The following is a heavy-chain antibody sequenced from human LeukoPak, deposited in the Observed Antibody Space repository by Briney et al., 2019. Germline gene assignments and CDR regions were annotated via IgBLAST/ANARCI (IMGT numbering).Heavy chain of an antibody. V-gene: IGHV3-21*01. Sequence: PGGSLRLSCAASGFTFSSYSMNWVRQAPGKGLEWVSSISSSSSYIYYADSVKGRFTISRDNAKNSLYLQMNSLRAEDTAVYYCAREGRMIVVSFDYWGQGTLVTASS. J-gene: IGHJ4*02. D-gene: IGHD3-22*01. CDR2: ISSSSSYI. CDR3: AREGRMIVVSFDY. CDR1: GFTFSSYS.